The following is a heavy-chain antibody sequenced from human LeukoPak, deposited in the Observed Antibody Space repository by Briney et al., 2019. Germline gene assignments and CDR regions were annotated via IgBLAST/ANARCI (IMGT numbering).Heavy chain of an antibody. V-gene: IGHV1-2*02. CDR2: INPNSGGT. J-gene: IGHJ6*03. Sequence: ASVKVSCKASGHTFTGYYIHWVRQAPGQGLEWMGWINPNSGGTNYAQKFQGRVTMTRDTSISTVYMELSRLRSDDTAVYYCARAAGQNYYYYMDVWGKGTTVTVSS. D-gene: IGHD6-13*01. CDR3: ARAAGQNYYYYMDV. CDR1: GHTFTGYY.